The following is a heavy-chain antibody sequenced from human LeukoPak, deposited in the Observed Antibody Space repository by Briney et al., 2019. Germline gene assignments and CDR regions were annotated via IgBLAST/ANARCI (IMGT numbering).Heavy chain of an antibody. Sequence: PGRSLRLSCAASGLTFSSYGMHWVRQAPGKGLEWVAVISYDGSNKYYADSVKGRFTISRDNSKNTLYLQMNSLRAEDTAVYYCAKDRNRALPYYYYGMDVWGQGTTVTVSS. J-gene: IGHJ6*02. V-gene: IGHV3-30*18. CDR2: ISYDGSNK. D-gene: IGHD1-14*01. CDR1: GLTFSSYG. CDR3: AKDRNRALPYYYYGMDV.